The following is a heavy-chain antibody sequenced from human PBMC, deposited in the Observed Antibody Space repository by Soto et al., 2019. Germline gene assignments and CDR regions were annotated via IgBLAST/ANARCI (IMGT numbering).Heavy chain of an antibody. J-gene: IGHJ4*02. Sequence: EMQLLESGGGLVQPGGSLRLSCAASGFTFSSYAMSWVRQAPGKGLEWVSTINSSGGSTYYADSVKGRFTISRDNSKNTLYLQMNSLRVEDTAIYYCAKGREMATTPFDYWGQGTLVTVSS. CDR2: INSSGGST. D-gene: IGHD1-1*01. V-gene: IGHV3-23*01. CDR3: AKGREMATTPFDY. CDR1: GFTFSSYA.